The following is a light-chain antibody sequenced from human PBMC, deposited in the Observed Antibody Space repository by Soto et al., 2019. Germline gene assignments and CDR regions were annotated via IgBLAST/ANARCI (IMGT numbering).Light chain of an antibody. CDR1: QSVDSTY. Sequence: ILLTQSPGTLSLSQGERATLSCRSSQSVDSTYLAWYQQKPDQSPRLLIYATSTRAAGIPDRFSGSGSGTDFTLTISRLEPDDVAVYYCQQYDTSPPMYTFGQGTKVDIK. J-gene: IGKJ2*01. V-gene: IGKV3-20*01. CDR3: QQYDTSPPMYT. CDR2: ATS.